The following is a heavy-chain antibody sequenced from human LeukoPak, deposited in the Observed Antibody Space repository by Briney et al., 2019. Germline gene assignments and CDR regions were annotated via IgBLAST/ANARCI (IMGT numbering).Heavy chain of an antibody. V-gene: IGHV3-23*01. CDR2: ISGSGGST. CDR1: GFTSTSYA. CDR3: AKEGMATADFDY. D-gene: IGHD5-18*01. J-gene: IGHJ4*02. Sequence: GGSLRLSCAASGFTSTSYAMSWVRQAPGKGLEWVSGISGSGGSTYYADSVKGRFTISRDNSKNTLYLQMNSLRAEDTAVYYCAKEGMATADFDYWGQGTLVTVSS.